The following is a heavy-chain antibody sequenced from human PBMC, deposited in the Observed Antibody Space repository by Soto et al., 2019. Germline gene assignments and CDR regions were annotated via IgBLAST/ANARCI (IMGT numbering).Heavy chain of an antibody. J-gene: IGHJ6*03. CDR1: GYTFTSYD. V-gene: IGHV1-8*01. D-gene: IGHD2-2*01. Sequence: QVQLVQSGAEVKKPGASVKVSCKASGYTFTSYDINWVRQATGQGLEWMGWMNPNSGNTGYAQKFQGRVTMTRNTSISTAYMELSSLRSEDTAVYYCARMDGYCSSTSCGYYYMDVWGKGTTVTVS. CDR3: ARMDGYCSSTSCGYYYMDV. CDR2: MNPNSGNT.